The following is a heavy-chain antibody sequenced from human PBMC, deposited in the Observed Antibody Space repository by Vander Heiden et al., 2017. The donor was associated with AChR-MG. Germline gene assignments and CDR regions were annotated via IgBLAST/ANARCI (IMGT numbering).Heavy chain of an antibody. CDR2: ISYDGSNK. CDR3: ASFVVVAATPNTFDY. V-gene: IGHV3-30-3*01. D-gene: IGHD2-15*01. J-gene: IGHJ4*02. CDR1: GFPFSNYA. Sequence: QVQLVESGGGVVQPGRSLRLSCAASGFPFSNYAMHGVRQAPGKGLEWVAVISYDGSNKYYAASVKGRFTISRDNSKNTLYLQMNSLRAEDTAVYYCASFVVVAATPNTFDYWGQGTLVTVSS.